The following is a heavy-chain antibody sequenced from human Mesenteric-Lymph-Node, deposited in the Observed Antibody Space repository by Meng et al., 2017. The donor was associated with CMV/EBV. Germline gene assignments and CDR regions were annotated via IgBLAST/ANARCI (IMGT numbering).Heavy chain of an antibody. Sequence: SETLSLTCAVYGGSFSDYYWSWIRQPLGKGLEWIGEINHSGSTNYNPSLKSRVTILVDTSKNQFSLKLSSVTAADTAVYYCAKGGRMTTVTTLWGQGTLVTVSS. CDR3: AKGGRMTTVTTL. CDR2: INHSGST. D-gene: IGHD4-11*01. J-gene: IGHJ4*02. CDR1: GGSFSDYY. V-gene: IGHV4-34*01.